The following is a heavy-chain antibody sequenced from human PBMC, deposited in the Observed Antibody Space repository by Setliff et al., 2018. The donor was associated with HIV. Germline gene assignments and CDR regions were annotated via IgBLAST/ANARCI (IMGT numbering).Heavy chain of an antibody. CDR2: IYTGGTT. D-gene: IGHD4-17*01. CDR1: GGSISSGSYY. V-gene: IGHV4-61*09. Sequence: SETLSLTCTVSGGSISSGSYYWAWIRQPAGKGLEWIGHIYTGGTTNYNPSLKSRVSISADMSKNHFSLNLSSVTAADTAVYYCCRSMTTVLEDAFDIWGQGAMVTVSS. J-gene: IGHJ3*02. CDR3: CRSMTTVLEDAFDI.